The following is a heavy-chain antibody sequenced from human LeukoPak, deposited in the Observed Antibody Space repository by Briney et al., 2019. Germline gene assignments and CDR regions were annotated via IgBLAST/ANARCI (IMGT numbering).Heavy chain of an antibody. CDR1: GGTFSSYA. D-gene: IGHD3-22*01. Sequence: ASVKVSCKASGGTFSSYAISWVRQAPGQGLEWMGGIIPIFGTANYAQKFQGRVTITADESTSTAYMELSSLRSEDTAVYYCARGVGGYYYVGFDYWGQGTLVTVSS. J-gene: IGHJ4*02. CDR2: IIPIFGTA. V-gene: IGHV1-69*13. CDR3: ARGVGGYYYVGFDY.